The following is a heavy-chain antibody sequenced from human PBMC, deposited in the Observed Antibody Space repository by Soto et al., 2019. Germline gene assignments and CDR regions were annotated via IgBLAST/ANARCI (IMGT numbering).Heavy chain of an antibody. CDR1: GGSISSVGYY. D-gene: IGHD6-6*01. J-gene: IGHJ6*02. CDR3: ARGEYSSSTRDYYYGMDV. Sequence: PSGTLSLTCTVSGGSISSVGYYWSWIRQHPGKGLEWIGYIYYSGSTYYNPSLKSRVTISVDTSKNQFSLKLSSVTAADTAVYYCARGEYSSSTRDYYYGMDVWGQGTPVTVSS. CDR2: IYYSGST. V-gene: IGHV4-31*03.